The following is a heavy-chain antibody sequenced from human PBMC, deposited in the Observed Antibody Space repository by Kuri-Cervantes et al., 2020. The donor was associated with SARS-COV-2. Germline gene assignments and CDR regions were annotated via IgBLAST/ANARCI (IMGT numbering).Heavy chain of an antibody. CDR3: ARRVSPLAASNWFDP. V-gene: IGHV4-38-2*01. CDR1: GYSFSTGYY. Sequence: SQTLSLTCAVSGYSFSTGYYWGWIRQPPGKGLEWIGSIYHRGSTSYNPSLKSQVTISEDPSKNQFSLKLSSVTAAETAVYYCARRVSPLAASNWFDPWGQGTLVTVSS. D-gene: IGHD2-15*01. CDR2: IYHRGST. J-gene: IGHJ5*02.